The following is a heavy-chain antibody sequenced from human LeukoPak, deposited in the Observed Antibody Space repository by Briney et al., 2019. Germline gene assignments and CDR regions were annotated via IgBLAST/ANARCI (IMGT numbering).Heavy chain of an antibody. CDR2: FDPEDGET. CDR3: ATVGKGVVVITGNWFDP. CDR1: GGTFSSYA. Sequence: ASVKVSCKASGGTFSSYAISWVRQAPGKGLEWMGGFDPEDGETIYAQKFQGRVTMTEDTSTDTAYMELSSLRSEDTAVYYCATVGKGVVVITGNWFDPWGQGTLVTVSS. J-gene: IGHJ5*02. V-gene: IGHV1-24*01. D-gene: IGHD3-22*01.